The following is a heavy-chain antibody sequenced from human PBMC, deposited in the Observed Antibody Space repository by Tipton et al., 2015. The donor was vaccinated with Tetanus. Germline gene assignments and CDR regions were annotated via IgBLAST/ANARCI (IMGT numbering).Heavy chain of an antibody. Sequence: QLVQSGAEVKKPGSSVKVSCKASGGTFSSYAISWVRQAPGQGLERMGGIIPIFGTANYAQKFQGRVTITADESTSTAYMELSSLRSGDTAVCYCARGHYDFWSGYHENYYGMDVWGQGTTVPVSS. D-gene: IGHD3-3*01. CDR3: ARGHYDFWSGYHENYYGMDV. V-gene: IGHV1-69*01. CDR2: IIPIFGTA. J-gene: IGHJ6*02. CDR1: GGTFSSYA.